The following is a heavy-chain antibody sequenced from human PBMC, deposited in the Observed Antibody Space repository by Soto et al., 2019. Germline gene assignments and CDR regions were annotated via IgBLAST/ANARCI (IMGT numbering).Heavy chain of an antibody. Sequence: SVKVSCKASGGTFNNYPITWVRQAPGEGLEWMGGSIPIFGTANYAQKFQGRVTISVDESTSTAYMELSSLRSEDTAVYYCARDYYGMDVWGQGTTVTVSS. CDR3: ARDYYGMDV. CDR2: SIPIFGTA. V-gene: IGHV1-69*13. CDR1: GGTFNNYP. J-gene: IGHJ6*02.